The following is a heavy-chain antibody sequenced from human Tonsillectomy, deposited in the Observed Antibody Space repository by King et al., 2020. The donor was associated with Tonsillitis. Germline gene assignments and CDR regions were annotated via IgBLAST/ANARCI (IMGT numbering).Heavy chain of an antibody. CDR1: GASISSHH. CDR2: IFDNGGT. V-gene: IGHV4-59*11. D-gene: IGHD1-26*01. J-gene: IGHJ4*02. Sequence: QLQESGPGLVTPSETLSLTCTVSGASISSHHWSWIRQPPGKGLEWIGFIFDNGGTNYNPSLKSRVTISVDTSKNEFSLKLTSMTAADTAVYYCVRLGIVEAYYFFDYWGQGTLITVSS. CDR3: VRLGIVEAYYFFDY.